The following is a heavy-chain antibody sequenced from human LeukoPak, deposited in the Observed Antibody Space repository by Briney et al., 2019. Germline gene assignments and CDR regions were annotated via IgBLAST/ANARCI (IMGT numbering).Heavy chain of an antibody. Sequence: GGSLRLSCAASGFTFDDYAMHWVRQAPGKGLEWVSGISWNSGSIGYADSVKGRFTISRDNAKNSLYLQMNSLRAEDTASYYCAKGNGGSYTAFDYWGQGTLVTVSS. V-gene: IGHV3-9*01. CDR2: ISWNSGSI. D-gene: IGHD1-26*01. J-gene: IGHJ4*02. CDR3: AKGNGGSYTAFDY. CDR1: GFTFDDYA.